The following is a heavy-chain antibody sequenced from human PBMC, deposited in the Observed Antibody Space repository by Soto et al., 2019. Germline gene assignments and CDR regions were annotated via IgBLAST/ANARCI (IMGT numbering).Heavy chain of an antibody. Sequence: TSETLSLTCTVSGGSIGSSSDYWGWIRQPPGKGLEWIGSIYYSGSTYYNPSLKSRVTISVDTSKNQFSLKLSSVTAADTAVYYCARQGLHYDILTGVLIDYWGQGTLVTVSS. CDR2: IYYSGST. CDR3: ARQGLHYDILTGVLIDY. CDR1: GGSIGSSSDY. D-gene: IGHD3-9*01. V-gene: IGHV4-39*01. J-gene: IGHJ4*02.